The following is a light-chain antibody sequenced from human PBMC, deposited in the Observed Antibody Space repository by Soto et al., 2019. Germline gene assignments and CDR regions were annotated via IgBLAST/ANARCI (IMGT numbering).Light chain of an antibody. CDR2: GVS. V-gene: IGLV2-14*01. CDR3: SSYTSSATVV. CDR1: SSDIGGYNY. Sequence: QSALTQPASVSGSPGQSITISCTGTSSDIGGYNYVSWYQQHPGKAPKLMIYGVSNRPSGVSHRFSGSKSGNTASLTISGLQAEDEADYYCSSYTSSATVVFGGGTKVTVL. J-gene: IGLJ2*01.